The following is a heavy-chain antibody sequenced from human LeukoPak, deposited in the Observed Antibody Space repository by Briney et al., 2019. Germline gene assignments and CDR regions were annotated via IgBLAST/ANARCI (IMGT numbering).Heavy chain of an antibody. CDR3: ARATYMGPFDY. J-gene: IGHJ4*02. CDR1: GGSFSGYY. CDR2: INHSGST. Sequence: SETLSLTCAVYGGSFSGYYWSWTRQPPGKGLEWIGEINHSGSTNYNPSLKSRVTISVDTSKNQFSLKLSSVTAADTAVYYCARATYMGPFDYWGQGTLVTVSS. V-gene: IGHV4-34*01. D-gene: IGHD2-2*02.